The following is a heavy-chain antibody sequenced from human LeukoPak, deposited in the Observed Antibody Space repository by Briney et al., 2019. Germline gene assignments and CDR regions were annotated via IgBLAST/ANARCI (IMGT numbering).Heavy chain of an antibody. Sequence: SETLSLTCTVSSASISSSNYYWGWIRQPPGKGLEWIGTIYYSGSTYYTPSLKSRVTISLDSSKNQFSLELTSVTAADTAVFYCARLQHQSFAYWGQGTLVTVSS. CDR1: SASISSSNYY. V-gene: IGHV4-39*07. J-gene: IGHJ4*02. D-gene: IGHD4-11*01. CDR3: ARLQHQSFAY. CDR2: IYYSGST.